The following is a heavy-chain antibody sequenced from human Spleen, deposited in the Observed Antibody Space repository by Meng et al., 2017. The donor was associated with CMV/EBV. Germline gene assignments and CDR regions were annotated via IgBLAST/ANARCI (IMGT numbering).Heavy chain of an antibody. CDR3: AGSSSWDKGYFDF. CDR2: IIPISDSP. D-gene: IGHD6-13*01. Sequence: KAHGGNFSSYAISWVRQAPGQGLEWMGGIIPISDSPRYAQKFQGRVTMTSDSSTSTAYMELSSLRSDDTAVYYCAGSSSWDKGYFDFWGQGTLVTVSS. J-gene: IGHJ4*02. V-gene: IGHV1-69*01. CDR1: GGNFSSYA.